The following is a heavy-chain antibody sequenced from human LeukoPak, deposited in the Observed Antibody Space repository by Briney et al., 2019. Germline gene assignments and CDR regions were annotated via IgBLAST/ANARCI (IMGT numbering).Heavy chain of an antibody. D-gene: IGHD5-18*01. CDR2: IYYSGST. Sequence: SETLTLTCTVSGGSISSYYWSWIRQPPGKGLEWIGYIYYSGSTNYNPSLKSRVTISVDTSKNQFSLKLSSVTAADTAVYYCARGDTAMGYYYYYGMDVWGQGTTVTVSS. CDR3: ARGDTAMGYYYYYGMDV. V-gene: IGHV4-59*12. J-gene: IGHJ6*02. CDR1: GGSISSYY.